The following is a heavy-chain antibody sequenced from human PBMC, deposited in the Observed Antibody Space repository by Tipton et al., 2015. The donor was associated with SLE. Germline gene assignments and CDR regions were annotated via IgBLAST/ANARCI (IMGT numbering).Heavy chain of an antibody. CDR3: ARLTPWGYGY. CDR1: GFTFSSYS. CDR2: ITSSSSYI. Sequence: GSLRLSCAVSGFTFSSYSMNWVRQAPGKGLEWVSSITSSSSYIYYADSVKGRFTISRDNAKNSLYLQMNSLRAEDTAVYYCARLTPWGYGYWGPGMLVTVSS. J-gene: IGHJ4*02. D-gene: IGHD7-27*01. V-gene: IGHV3-21*01.